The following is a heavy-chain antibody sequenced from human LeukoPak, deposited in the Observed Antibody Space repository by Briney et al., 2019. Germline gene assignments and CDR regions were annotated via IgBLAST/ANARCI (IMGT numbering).Heavy chain of an antibody. CDR3: ARDQEPYYYGSGSQLRYYYMDV. Sequence: ASVKVSCKASGYTFTSYYMHWVRQAPGQGLEWMGWINPNSGGTNYAQKFQGRVTMTRDTSISTAYMELSRLRSDDTAVYYCARDQEPYYYGSGSQLRYYYMDVWGKGTTVTVSS. J-gene: IGHJ6*03. V-gene: IGHV1-2*02. D-gene: IGHD3-10*01. CDR2: INPNSGGT. CDR1: GYTFTSYY.